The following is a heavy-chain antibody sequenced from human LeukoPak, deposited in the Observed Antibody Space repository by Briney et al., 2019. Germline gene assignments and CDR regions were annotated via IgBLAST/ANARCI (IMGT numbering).Heavy chain of an antibody. CDR2: IKQDGSEK. CDR1: GFTFSSYW. V-gene: IGHV3-7*03. D-gene: IGHD6-19*01. Sequence: GGSLRLSCAASGFTFSSYWMSWVRQAPGKGLEWVANIKQDGSEKYYVDSVKGRFTISRDNAKNSLYLQMNSLSAEDTAVYYCAKGSREQWLPFDYWGQGTLVTVSS. J-gene: IGHJ4*02. CDR3: AKGSREQWLPFDY.